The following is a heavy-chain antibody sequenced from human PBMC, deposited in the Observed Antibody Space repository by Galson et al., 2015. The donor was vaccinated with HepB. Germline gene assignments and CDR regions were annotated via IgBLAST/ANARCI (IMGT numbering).Heavy chain of an antibody. D-gene: IGHD6-19*01. CDR2: IKQDGSEQ. Sequence: SLRLSCAVSGFTFSNNWMSWVRQAPGRGLEWVANIKQDGSEQYYVDSVRGRFTISRDNAMNSLNLQMNSLRVEDTAVYYCARVGAVGEAFDVWGQGTMVTVSS. CDR3: ARVGAVGEAFDV. J-gene: IGHJ3*01. V-gene: IGHV3-7*03. CDR1: GFTFSNNW.